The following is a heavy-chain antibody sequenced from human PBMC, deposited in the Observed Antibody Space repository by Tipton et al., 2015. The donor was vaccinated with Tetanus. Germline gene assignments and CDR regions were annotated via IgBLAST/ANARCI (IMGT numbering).Heavy chain of an antibody. J-gene: IGHJ4*02. CDR2: TSDSGYT. V-gene: IGHV4-4*02. Sequence: TLSLTCAVSGGSIDSINWWSWVRQPPGQGLEWIGETSDSGYTNYNPSLKSRVTISVDTSKNQFSLRLSSVTAADTAVYYCARDMRGEGGGWYTDYWGQGTLVTVSS. D-gene: IGHD6-19*01. CDR3: ARDMRGEGGGWYTDY. CDR1: GGSIDSINW.